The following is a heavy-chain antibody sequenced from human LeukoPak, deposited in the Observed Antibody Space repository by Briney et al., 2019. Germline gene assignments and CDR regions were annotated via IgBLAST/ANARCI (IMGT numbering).Heavy chain of an antibody. J-gene: IGHJ4*02. CDR3: AREAVYYYGSGSSKNPFDY. CDR2: ISGDGDST. D-gene: IGHD3-10*01. Sequence: GGSLRLSCAASGFTFDDYAMHWVRQAPGKGLEWVSLISGDGDSTYYADSVKGRFTISRDNAKNSLYLQMNSLRAEDTAVYYCAREAVYYYGSGSSKNPFDYWGQGTLVTVSS. CDR1: GFTFDDYA. V-gene: IGHV3-43*02.